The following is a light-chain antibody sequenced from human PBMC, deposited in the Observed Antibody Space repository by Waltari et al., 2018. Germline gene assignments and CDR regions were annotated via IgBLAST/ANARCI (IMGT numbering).Light chain of an antibody. CDR2: EDS. CDR1: ALPKKY. J-gene: IGLJ3*02. Sequence: SYELTQPPSVSVSPGQTARTTCSGDALPKKYAYWYQQKSGHAPVLVIYEDSKRPSGIPGRFAGPSSGTMATLTSSGAQVEDEADYYCYSTDSSGNHRVFGGGTKLTVL. V-gene: IGLV3-10*01. CDR3: YSTDSSGNHRV.